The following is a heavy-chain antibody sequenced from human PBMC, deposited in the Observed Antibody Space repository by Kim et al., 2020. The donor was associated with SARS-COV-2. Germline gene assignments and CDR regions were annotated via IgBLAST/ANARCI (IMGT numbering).Heavy chain of an antibody. CDR1: GFTFSSYA. D-gene: IGHD3-10*01. V-gene: IGHV3-23*01. Sequence: GGSLRLSCAASGFTFSSYAMSWVRQAPGKGLEWVSAISGSGGSTYYADSVKGRFTISRDNSKNTLYLQMNSLRAEDTAVYYCAKIPLGIWVIGSGSYRGYWGQGTLVTVSS. CDR2: ISGSGGST. CDR3: AKIPLGIWVIGSGSYRGY. J-gene: IGHJ4*02.